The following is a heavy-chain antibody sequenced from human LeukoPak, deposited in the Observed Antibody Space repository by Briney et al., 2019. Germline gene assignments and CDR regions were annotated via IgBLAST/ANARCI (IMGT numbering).Heavy chain of an antibody. J-gene: IGHJ4*02. CDR3: ARDCSGGSCYYNMDY. Sequence: ASVKISCKASGYTFTGYYMHWVRQAPGQGLEWMGWINPNTGVTNYSQKFQGRVTMTRDTSISTAYMELSRLRSDDTAVYYCARDCSGGSCYYNMDYWGQGTLVTVSS. CDR1: GYTFTGYY. D-gene: IGHD2-15*01. V-gene: IGHV1-2*02. CDR2: INPNTGVT.